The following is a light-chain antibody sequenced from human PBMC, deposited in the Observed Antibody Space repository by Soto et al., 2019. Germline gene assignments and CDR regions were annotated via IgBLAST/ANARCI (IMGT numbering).Light chain of an antibody. V-gene: IGKV3-15*01. CDR2: RAS. J-gene: IGKJ1*01. CDR1: HNIYYN. CDR3: LQYRNLWA. Sequence: DILMTHSPATVSVSPGESATLSFRASHNIYYNVAWYQHRPGQAPRLLISRASTRAPGVPARFSGSGSGTEFTLTISSLQPEDFTVYSCLQYRNLWAFGQGTKVDNK.